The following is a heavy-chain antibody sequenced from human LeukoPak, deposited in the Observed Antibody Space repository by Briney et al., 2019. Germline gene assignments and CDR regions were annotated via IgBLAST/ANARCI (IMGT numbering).Heavy chain of an antibody. D-gene: IGHD2-8*01. Sequence: ASVKVSCKASGYTFTSYYMHWVRQAPGQGLESMGIINPSGGSTSYAQKFQGRVTMTRDTSTSTVYMELSSLRSEDTAVYYCARDSEHIVLTLYAMGYWGQGTLVTVSS. CDR3: ARDSEHIVLTLYAMGY. CDR1: GYTFTSYY. J-gene: IGHJ4*02. V-gene: IGHV1-46*01. CDR2: INPSGGST.